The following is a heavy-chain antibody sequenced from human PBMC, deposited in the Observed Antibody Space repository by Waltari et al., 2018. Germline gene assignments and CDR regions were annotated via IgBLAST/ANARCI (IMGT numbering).Heavy chain of an antibody. D-gene: IGHD7-27*01. V-gene: IGHV4-61*02. CDR1: GGSISSGSYY. Sequence: QVQLQESGPGLVKPSQTLSLTCTVSGGSISSGSYYWSWIRQPAGKGLEWIGRIYTSGSTNYNPSLKSRVTISVDTSKNQFSLKLSSVTAADTAVYYCARANWGWDYFDYWGQGTLVTVSS. CDR2: IYTSGST. J-gene: IGHJ4*02. CDR3: ARANWGWDYFDY.